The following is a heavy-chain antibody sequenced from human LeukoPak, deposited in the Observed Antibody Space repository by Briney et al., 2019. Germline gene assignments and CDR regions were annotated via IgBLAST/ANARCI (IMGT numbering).Heavy chain of an antibody. V-gene: IGHV3-30-3*01. CDR2: ISYDGSNK. CDR3: AREIFNGFDI. CDR1: GFTFSSYW. Sequence: GGSLRLSCAASGFTFSSYWMHWVRQAPGKGLEWVAVISYDGSNKDYADSVKGRFTISRDNSKNTLYLQMNSLRVEDTAVYYCAREIFNGFDIWGQGTMVTVSS. J-gene: IGHJ3*02.